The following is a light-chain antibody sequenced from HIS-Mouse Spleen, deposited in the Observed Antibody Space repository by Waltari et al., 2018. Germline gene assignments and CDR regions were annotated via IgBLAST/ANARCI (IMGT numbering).Light chain of an antibody. V-gene: IGLV3-10*01. CDR3: YSTDSSGNHRV. CDR2: EDS. J-gene: IGLJ2*01. Sequence: SYELTQPPSVSVSPGQTARITCSGDALPKKYAYWYQQKSGQAPVLVIYEDSKRPSGIPERFSGSSSGRMATLTISGAQLEDEADYYCYSTDSSGNHRVFGGGTKLTVL. CDR1: ALPKKY.